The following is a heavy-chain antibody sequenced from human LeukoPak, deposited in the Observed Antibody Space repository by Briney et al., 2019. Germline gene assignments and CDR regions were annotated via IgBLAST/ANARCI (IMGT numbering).Heavy chain of an antibody. J-gene: IGHJ4*02. CDR3: ARANDIYSGSSDYLDY. D-gene: IGHD1-26*01. CDR2: ISSSGSTI. Sequence: PGGSLRLSCAASGFTFSSYEMNWVRQAPGKGLEWVSYISSSGSTIYYADSVKGRFTISRDNAKNSLYLQMNSLRAEDTAVYYCARANDIYSGSSDYLDYWGQGTLVTVSP. V-gene: IGHV3-48*03. CDR1: GFTFSSYE.